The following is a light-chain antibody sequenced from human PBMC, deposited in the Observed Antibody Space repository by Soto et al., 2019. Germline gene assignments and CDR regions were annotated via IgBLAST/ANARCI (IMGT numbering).Light chain of an antibody. CDR3: QQYGSSPPIT. CDR2: GAS. V-gene: IGKV3-20*01. CDR1: QSVSNSY. J-gene: IGKJ5*01. Sequence: EIVLTQSPGTLSLSPGERATLSCRASQSVSNSYLAWYQQKPGQAPRLLIYGASSRATGIPDRFSGSGSGIDFTLTISRLEPEDFAVYYWQQYGSSPPITVGQGTRMEIK.